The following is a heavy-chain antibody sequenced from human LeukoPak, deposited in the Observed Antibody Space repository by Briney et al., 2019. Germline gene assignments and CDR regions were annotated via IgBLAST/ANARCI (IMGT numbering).Heavy chain of an antibody. CDR1: GGSISSGGYS. V-gene: IGHV4-30-2*01. CDR2: IYHSGST. CDR3: ARNDPNWYFDL. J-gene: IGHJ2*01. D-gene: IGHD3-16*01. Sequence: SETLSLTCAVSGGSISSGGYSWSWIRQPPGKGLEWIGYIYHSGSTYYNPSLKSRVTISVDRSKNQFTLKLSSVTAADTAVYYCARNDPNWYFDLWGRGTLVTVSS.